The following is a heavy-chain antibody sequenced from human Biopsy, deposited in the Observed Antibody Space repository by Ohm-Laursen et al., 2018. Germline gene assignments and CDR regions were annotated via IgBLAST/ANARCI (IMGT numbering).Heavy chain of an antibody. J-gene: IGHJ1*01. Sequence: SDTLSLTCTVSGGSFTGHYWTWIRQPPGKGLEWIGHISHTGYTSYKSSLKSRVTISLDTSRKHFSLRLMSLAAADTAVYYCARGSNEYGGLYFPHWGQGTLVTVSS. CDR1: GGSFTGHY. V-gene: IGHV4-59*11. D-gene: IGHD4-23*01. CDR2: ISHTGYT. CDR3: ARGSNEYGGLYFPH.